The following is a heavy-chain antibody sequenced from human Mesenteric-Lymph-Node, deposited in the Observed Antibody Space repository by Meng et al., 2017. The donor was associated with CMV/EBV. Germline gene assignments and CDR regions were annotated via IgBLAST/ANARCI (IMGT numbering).Heavy chain of an antibody. CDR3: ARDLEIGGRYLLFGLDV. J-gene: IGHJ6*02. V-gene: IGHV3-7*03. CDR2: IKPDGSEK. D-gene: IGHD2-15*01. Sequence: GESLKISCAASGFTFSSYWMSWVRQAPGKGLEWVANIKPDGSEKYYADSVKGRFTISRDNAENSVYLLMNSLRAEDTAVYYCARDLEIGGRYLLFGLDVWGQGTTVTVSS. CDR1: GFTFSSYW.